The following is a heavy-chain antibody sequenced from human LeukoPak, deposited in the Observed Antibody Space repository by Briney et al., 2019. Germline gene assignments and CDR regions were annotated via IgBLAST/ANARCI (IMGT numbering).Heavy chain of an antibody. CDR2: ISSSDSTI. CDR1: GFTFSSYE. J-gene: IGHJ4*02. Sequence: GGSLRLSCAASGFTFSSYEMNWVRQAPGKGLEWVSYISSSDSTICYADSVKGRFTISRDNAKNSLYLQMNSLRAEDTAVYFCARGGVGGWFRYYFDYWGQGTLVTVSS. V-gene: IGHV3-48*03. CDR3: ARGGVGGWFRYYFDY. D-gene: IGHD6-19*01.